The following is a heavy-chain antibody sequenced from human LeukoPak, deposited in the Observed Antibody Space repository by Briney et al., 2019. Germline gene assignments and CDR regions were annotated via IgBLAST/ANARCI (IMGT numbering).Heavy chain of an antibody. CDR3: ARGYTSGSPYLDF. CDR2: IRFDGSNK. CDR1: GFTFSNFG. Sequence: GGSLRVSCAASGFTFSNFGMHWVRQAPGKRLEWVAFIRFDGSNKYYADSVRGRFTFSRDNSKNTLYLQMESLRAEDTAVYYCARGYTSGSPYLDFWGQGTLVTVSS. D-gene: IGHD3-10*01. V-gene: IGHV3-30*02. J-gene: IGHJ4*02.